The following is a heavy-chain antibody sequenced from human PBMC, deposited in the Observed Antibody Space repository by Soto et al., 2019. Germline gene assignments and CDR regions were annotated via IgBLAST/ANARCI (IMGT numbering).Heavy chain of an antibody. V-gene: IGHV4-34*01. CDR3: ARGPLVPAARRYSYGYGY. CDR1: GGSFSGYY. D-gene: IGHD5-18*01. J-gene: IGHJ4*02. CDR2: INHSGST. Sequence: SETLSLTCAVYGGSFSGYYWSWIRQPPGKGLEWIGEINHSGSTNYNPSLKSRVTISVDTSKNQFSLKLSSVTAADTAVYYCARGPLVPAARRYSYGYGYWGQGTLVTVSS.